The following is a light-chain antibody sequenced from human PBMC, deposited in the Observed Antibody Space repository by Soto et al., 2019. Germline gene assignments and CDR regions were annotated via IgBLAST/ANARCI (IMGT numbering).Light chain of an antibody. Sequence: EIVLTQSPGTLSLSPGERATLSCRASQSVSSSYLAWYQQKPGQAPRLLIYGASSRATGIPDRFSGSGSGTVFILTISRLEPEDVAVYYCQQYGSSPRTFGQGTKVEIK. CDR1: QSVSSSY. V-gene: IGKV3-20*01. J-gene: IGKJ1*01. CDR2: GAS. CDR3: QQYGSSPRT.